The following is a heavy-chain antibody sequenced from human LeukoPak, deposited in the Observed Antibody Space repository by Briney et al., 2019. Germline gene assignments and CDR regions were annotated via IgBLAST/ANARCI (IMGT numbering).Heavy chain of an antibody. V-gene: IGHV4-30-2*01. D-gene: IGHD2-15*01. Sequence: SETLSLTCAVSGGSISSGGYSWSWIRQPPGEGLEWIGYIYHSGSTYYNPPLKSRVTISVDRSKNQFSLKLSSVAAADTAVYYCAVVAATQGGSPDYWGQGTLVTVSS. CDR2: IYHSGST. CDR1: GGSISSGGYS. J-gene: IGHJ4*02. CDR3: AVVAATQGGSPDY.